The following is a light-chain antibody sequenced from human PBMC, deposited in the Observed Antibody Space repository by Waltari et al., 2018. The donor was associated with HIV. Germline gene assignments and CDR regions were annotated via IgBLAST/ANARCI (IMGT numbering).Light chain of an antibody. CDR2: HNR. CDR3: AAWDDSVNGLV. Sequence: QSVLTQPPSASGTAGQRVTISCSGTSSDIGSTTVNWYQQLPGTAPKLLIYHNRQRPPGAPDRVSGSKSCTPASLGCSGLRSEDEAEYYCAAWDDSVNGLVFGGWTKLTF. CDR1: SSDIGSTT. J-gene: IGLJ3*02. V-gene: IGLV1-44*01.